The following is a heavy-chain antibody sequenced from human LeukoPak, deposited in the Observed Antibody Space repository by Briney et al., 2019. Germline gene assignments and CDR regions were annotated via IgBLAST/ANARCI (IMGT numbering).Heavy chain of an antibody. CDR2: INHSGST. V-gene: IGHV4-34*01. CDR1: GGSFSGYY. CDR3: ARKLTVTTEDSDY. D-gene: IGHD4-17*01. J-gene: IGHJ4*02. Sequence: SETLSLTCAVYGGSFSGYYWSWIRQPPGKGLEWIGEINHSGSTNYNPSLKSRVTISVDTSKNQFSLKLSSVTAADTAVYYCARKLTVTTEDSDYWGQGTLVTVSS.